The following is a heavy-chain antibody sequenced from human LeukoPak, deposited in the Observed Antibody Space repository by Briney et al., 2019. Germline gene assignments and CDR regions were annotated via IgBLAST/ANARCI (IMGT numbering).Heavy chain of an antibody. D-gene: IGHD3-9*01. CDR1: GGSFSGYY. J-gene: IGHJ4*02. Sequence: SETLSLTCAVYGGSFSGYYWSWIRQPPGKGLEWIGEINHGGSTNYNPSLKSRVTISVDTSKNQFPLKLSSVTAADTAMYYCARHIDGILTGYYKWGQGTLVIVSS. CDR2: INHGGST. CDR3: ARHIDGILTGYYK. V-gene: IGHV4-34*01.